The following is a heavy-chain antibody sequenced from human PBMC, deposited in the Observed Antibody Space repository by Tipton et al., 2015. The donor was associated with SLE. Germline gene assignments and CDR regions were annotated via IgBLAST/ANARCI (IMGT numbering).Heavy chain of an antibody. D-gene: IGHD3-3*01. CDR3: ARAIFGVVISHFDY. V-gene: IGHV4-59*12. Sequence: TLSLTCSVSGGFISGYYWSWIRQPPGKGLEWIGYIYYSGSTNYNPSLRSRVTISVDTSKNQFSLKLTSVTAADTAMYYCARAIFGVVISHFDYWGQGTPVTVSS. J-gene: IGHJ4*02. CDR1: GGFISGYY. CDR2: IYYSGST.